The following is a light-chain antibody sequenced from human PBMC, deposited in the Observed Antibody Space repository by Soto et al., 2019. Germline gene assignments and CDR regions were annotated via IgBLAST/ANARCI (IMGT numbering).Light chain of an antibody. V-gene: IGLV2-8*01. CDR1: SSDVGGYNY. J-gene: IGLJ2*01. Sequence: QSALTQPPSASGSPGQSVTISCTGTSSDVGGYNYVSWYQQHPGKAPKLMIYEVSKRPSGVPDRFSGSKSGNTASLTVSGLQADDEAVYYCQSYDSGLTGSVFGGGTKVTVL. CDR3: QSYDSGLTGSV. CDR2: EVS.